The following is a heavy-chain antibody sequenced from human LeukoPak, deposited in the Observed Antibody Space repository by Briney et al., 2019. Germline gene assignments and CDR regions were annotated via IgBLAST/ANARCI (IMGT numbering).Heavy chain of an antibody. Sequence: ASVKVSCKASGYTFTGYYMHWVRQAPGQGLEGMGWINPNSGGTNYAQKFQGRVTMTRDTSISTAYMELSRLRSDDTAVYYCARVGYCSSTSCYTFDYWGQGTLVTVSS. D-gene: IGHD2-2*02. V-gene: IGHV1-2*02. CDR3: ARVGYCSSTSCYTFDY. CDR2: INPNSGGT. J-gene: IGHJ4*02. CDR1: GYTFTGYY.